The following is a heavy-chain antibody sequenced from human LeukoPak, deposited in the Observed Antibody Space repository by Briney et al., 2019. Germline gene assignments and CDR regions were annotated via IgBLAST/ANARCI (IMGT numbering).Heavy chain of an antibody. CDR1: GFTFSSYG. CDR2: TSYDGSNK. CDR3: AKEWQQMFFDI. V-gene: IGHV3-30*18. D-gene: IGHD6-13*01. Sequence: GRSLRLSCAASGFTFSSYGMHWVRQAPGKGLGWVAVTSYDGSNKYYADSVKGRFTISRDNFKNTLYLEMNGLRAEDTAVYYCAKEWQQMFFDIWGQGTMVIVSS. J-gene: IGHJ3*02.